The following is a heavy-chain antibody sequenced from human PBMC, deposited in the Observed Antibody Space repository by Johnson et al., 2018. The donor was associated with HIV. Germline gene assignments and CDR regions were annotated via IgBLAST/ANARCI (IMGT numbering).Heavy chain of an antibody. Sequence: QVQLVESGGGVVQPGRSLRLSCAASGFTFSRYGMHWVRQAPGKGLEWVADISYDGNNKYYDDAVKGRFTISRDNSKNTLYLQLNRLRAEDAAVYYCAKDGGSYGGAFDIWGQGTMVTVSS. J-gene: IGHJ3*02. CDR2: ISYDGNNK. CDR3: AKDGGSYGGAFDI. CDR1: GFTFSRYG. V-gene: IGHV3-30*18. D-gene: IGHD1-26*01.